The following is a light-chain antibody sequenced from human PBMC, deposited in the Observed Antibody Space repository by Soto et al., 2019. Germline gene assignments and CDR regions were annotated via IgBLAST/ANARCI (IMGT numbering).Light chain of an antibody. J-gene: IGKJ1*01. Sequence: EIVLTQSPGTLSLSPGERATLSCRASQSVSSTYLAWYQQKPGRAPRLLIYDASSRATGIPDRFSGSGSGTDFTLTISRLEPEDFAVYYCQQFSSTPWTYGQGTEAEIK. CDR2: DAS. V-gene: IGKV3-20*01. CDR1: QSVSSTY. CDR3: QQFSSTPWT.